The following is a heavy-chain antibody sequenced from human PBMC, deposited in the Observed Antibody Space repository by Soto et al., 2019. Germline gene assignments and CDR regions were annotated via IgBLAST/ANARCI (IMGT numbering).Heavy chain of an antibody. CDR3: GRLEGLATISYYFDY. CDR2: VYYSGST. CDR1: GGSVSSSSYY. D-gene: IGHD3-9*01. J-gene: IGHJ4*02. V-gene: IGHV4-39*01. Sequence: PSETLSLTSTVSGGSVSSSSYYWGWVRQPPGKGLEWIGSVYYSGSTYYNPSLESRVTISVDKSKNQFSLKLMSLSAADTAVYYCGRLEGLATISYYFDYWGQGALVTAPQ.